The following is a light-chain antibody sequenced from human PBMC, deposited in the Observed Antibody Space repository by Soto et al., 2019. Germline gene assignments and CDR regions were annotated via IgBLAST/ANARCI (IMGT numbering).Light chain of an antibody. Sequence: QSALTQPASVSGSPGQSITISCTGTSSDVGVYNYVSWYQHHPGKAPKLMTYEVSNRPSGVSNRFSGSKSGNTASLTISGLQAEDEADYYCSSNTRSSTLVFGTGTKDTVL. V-gene: IGLV2-14*01. CDR3: SSNTRSSTLV. CDR1: SSDVGVYNY. J-gene: IGLJ1*01. CDR2: EVS.